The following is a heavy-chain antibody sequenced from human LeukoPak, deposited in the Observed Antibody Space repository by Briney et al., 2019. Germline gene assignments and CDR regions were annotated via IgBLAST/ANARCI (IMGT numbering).Heavy chain of an antibody. CDR1: GGSISSYY. CDR3: ARHTHYYYYMDV. Sequence: SETLSLTCTVSGGSISSYYWSWIRQPPGKGLEWIGYIYTSGSTNYNASLKSRVTISVDTSKNQFSLKLSSVTAADTAVYYCARHTHYYYYMDVWGKGTTVTVSS. J-gene: IGHJ6*03. V-gene: IGHV4-4*09. CDR2: IYTSGST. D-gene: IGHD5-18*01.